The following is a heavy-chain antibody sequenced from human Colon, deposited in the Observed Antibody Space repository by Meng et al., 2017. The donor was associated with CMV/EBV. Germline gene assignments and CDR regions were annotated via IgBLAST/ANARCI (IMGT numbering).Heavy chain of an antibody. CDR3: VRGPRGGTELLDH. CDR2: MNPHTGDT. CDR1: GYNFISHD. V-gene: IGHV1-8*02. D-gene: IGHD1-26*01. Sequence: ASVKVSCKASGYNFISHDIIWVRQGPGQGLEWMAWMNPHTGDTHYAQSLQGRLSVTRDTAVSTVYMDLTNLRSDDTALYFCVRGPRGGTELLDHWGQGTLVTVSS. J-gene: IGHJ4*02.